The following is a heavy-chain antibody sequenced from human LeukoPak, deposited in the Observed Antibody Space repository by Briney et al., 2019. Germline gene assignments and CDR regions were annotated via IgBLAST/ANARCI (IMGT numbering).Heavy chain of an antibody. J-gene: IGHJ4*02. Sequence: SETLSLTCAVYGGSFSGYYWSWIRQPPGKGLEWIGEINHTGSTNYNPSLKSRVTISVETSKNQFSLKLSSVTAADTAVYYCARGYYYDSSAYYYYYYWGQGTLVTVSS. CDR3: ARGYYYDSSAYYYYYY. V-gene: IGHV4-34*01. CDR2: INHTGST. CDR1: GGSFSGYY. D-gene: IGHD3-22*01.